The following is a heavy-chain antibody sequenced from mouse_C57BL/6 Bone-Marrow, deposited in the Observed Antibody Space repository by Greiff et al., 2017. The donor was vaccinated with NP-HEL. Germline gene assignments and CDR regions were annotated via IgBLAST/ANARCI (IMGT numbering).Heavy chain of an antibody. Sequence: VQLKESGTVLARPGASVKMSCKTSGYTFTSYWMHWVKQRPGQGLEWIGAIYPGNSDTSYNQKFKGKAKLTAVTFASTAYMELSSLTNEDSAVYYCTYGNYYYAMDYWGQGTSVTVSS. V-gene: IGHV1-5*01. CDR2: IYPGNSDT. CDR3: TYGNYYYAMDY. D-gene: IGHD2-1*01. CDR1: GYTFTSYW. J-gene: IGHJ4*01.